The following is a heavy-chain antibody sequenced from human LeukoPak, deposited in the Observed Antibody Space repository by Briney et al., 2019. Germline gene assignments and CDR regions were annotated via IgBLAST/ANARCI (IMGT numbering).Heavy chain of an antibody. D-gene: IGHD1-1*01. J-gene: IGHJ6*03. CDR2: IIPIFGTA. Sequence: SVKVSFKASGCTFISYAISWVRQAPGQGLEWMGGIIPIFGTANYAQKFQGRVTITTDESTSTAYMELSSLRSEDTAVYYCARADKLERRYYYYMDVWGKGTTVTVSS. CDR1: GCTFISYA. CDR3: ARADKLERRYYYYMDV. V-gene: IGHV1-69*05.